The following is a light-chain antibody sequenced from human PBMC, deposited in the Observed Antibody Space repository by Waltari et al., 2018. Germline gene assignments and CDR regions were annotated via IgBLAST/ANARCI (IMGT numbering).Light chain of an antibody. CDR2: DVT. V-gene: IGLV2-14*03. J-gene: IGLJ1*01. CDR1: NSDVGGYNY. CDR3: GSYTARSTYV. Sequence: QSALTQPASVSGSPGQSITISCTGANSDVGGYNYVSWYQQYPGKAPKLIIYDVTQRPSGISNRFSGSKSGNMASLTISGLQTEDEAYYHCGSYTARSTYVFGTGTKVTVL.